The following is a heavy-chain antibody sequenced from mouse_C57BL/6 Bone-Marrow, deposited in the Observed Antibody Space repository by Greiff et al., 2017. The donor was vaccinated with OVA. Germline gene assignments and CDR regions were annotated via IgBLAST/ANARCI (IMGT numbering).Heavy chain of an antibody. Sequence: VQLQQSGAELVKPGASVKISCKASGYAFSSYWMNWVKQRPGKGLEWIGQIYPGDGDTNYNGNFTGKATLTADKSSSTAYMQLSSLTSEDAAVDFCARYYYGYDDWYFDVWGTGTTVTVSS. V-gene: IGHV1-80*01. J-gene: IGHJ1*03. CDR2: IYPGDGDT. CDR1: GYAFSSYW. D-gene: IGHD2-2*01. CDR3: ARYYYGYDDWYFDV.